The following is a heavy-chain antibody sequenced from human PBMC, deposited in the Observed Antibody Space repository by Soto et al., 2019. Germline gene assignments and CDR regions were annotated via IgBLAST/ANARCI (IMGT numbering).Heavy chain of an antibody. V-gene: IGHV1-18*01. CDR1: GYTFTSYG. Sequence: ASVKVSCKASGYTFTSYGISWVRQAPGQGLEWMGWISAYNGNTNYAQKLQGRVTMTTDTSTSTAYMELRSLRSDDTAVYYCARDYDFWSGSLDAFDIWGQGTMVTVSS. D-gene: IGHD3-3*01. CDR2: ISAYNGNT. J-gene: IGHJ3*02. CDR3: ARDYDFWSGSLDAFDI.